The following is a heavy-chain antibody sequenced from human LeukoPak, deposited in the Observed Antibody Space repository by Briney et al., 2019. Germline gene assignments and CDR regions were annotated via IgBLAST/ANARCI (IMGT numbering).Heavy chain of an antibody. CDR3: ARDIGAGAVAGEIDS. CDR2: ISSSSSYI. D-gene: IGHD6-19*01. Sequence: GGSLRLSCAASGFTFSSYSMNWDRQAPGKGLEWVSSISSSSSYIYYADSVKGRFTISRDNAKNSLYLQMNSLRAEDTAVYYCARDIGAGAVAGEIDSWGQGTLVTVSS. J-gene: IGHJ4*02. V-gene: IGHV3-21*01. CDR1: GFTFSSYS.